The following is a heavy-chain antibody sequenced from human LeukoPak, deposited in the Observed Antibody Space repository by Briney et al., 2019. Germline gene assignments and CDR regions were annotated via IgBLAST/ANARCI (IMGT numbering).Heavy chain of an antibody. Sequence: PSETLSLTCAVYGGSFSGYFWSWIRQPPGKGLEWIGEINHSESTNYNPSLKSRVTISVDTSKNQFSLKLSSVTAADTAVYYCARGRGGGRKGCVRYYMDVWGKGTTVTVSS. CDR3: ARGRGGGRKGCVRYYMDV. CDR1: GGSFSGYF. CDR2: INHSEST. J-gene: IGHJ6*03. V-gene: IGHV4-34*01. D-gene: IGHD2-15*01.